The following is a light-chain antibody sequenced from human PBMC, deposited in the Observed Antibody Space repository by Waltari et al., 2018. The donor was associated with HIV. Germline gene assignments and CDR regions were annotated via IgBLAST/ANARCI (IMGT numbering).Light chain of an antibody. Sequence: QSPLTQPASVSGSPGQSITLSCTGTSTDVGAYNLVSWYQQHPGKAPKLIIYEVTKRPSGVSNRFSGPKAGNTASLTISGLQADDEADYYCCSYVGSNTFFGPGTKVTVL. V-gene: IGLV2-23*02. CDR1: STDVGAYNL. J-gene: IGLJ1*01. CDR2: EVT. CDR3: CSYVGSNTF.